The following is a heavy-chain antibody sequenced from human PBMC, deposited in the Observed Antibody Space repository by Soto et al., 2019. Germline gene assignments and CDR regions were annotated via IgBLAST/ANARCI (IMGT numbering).Heavy chain of an antibody. CDR1: GGSISGGVYY. D-gene: IGHD4-17*01. V-gene: IGHV4-30-4*01. J-gene: IGHJ2*01. CDR3: AREISPLTTDWYFDL. CDR2: IFDSGRT. Sequence: QVQLQESGPGLVKPSQTLSLTCTVSGGSISGGVYYWSWIRQPPGKGLEWIGYIFDSGRTYYNPALKSRVTISVDTSKNQFSLRLSSVTAADTAVYYCAREISPLTTDWYFDLWGRGTLVTVSS.